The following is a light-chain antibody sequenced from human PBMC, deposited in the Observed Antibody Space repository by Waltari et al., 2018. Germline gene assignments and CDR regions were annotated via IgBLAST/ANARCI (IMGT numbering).Light chain of an antibody. CDR1: SLRNSY. J-gene: IGLJ2*01. Sequence: SSELTQDPAVSVALGQTVTITCQGDSLRNSYARWYQPKPGQAPLIVIDGKNNRPSGIPGRFSCTSSGTTASLTIKGAQAEDAADYYCTSRYGSTYHLLFGGGTKLTVL. V-gene: IGLV3-19*01. CDR3: TSRYGSTYHLL. CDR2: GKN.